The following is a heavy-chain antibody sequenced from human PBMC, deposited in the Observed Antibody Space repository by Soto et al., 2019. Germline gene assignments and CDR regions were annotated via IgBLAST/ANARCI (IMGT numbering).Heavy chain of an antibody. V-gene: IGHV2-5*02. CDR2: IYWDDDK. Sequence: QITLKESGPTLVKPTQTLTLTCTFSGFSLTTRGVGVGWIRQPPGKALECLALIYWDDDKRSSPSLQSRLSITNATAKSQVVLTMTNVDPVDTATYYCAHIPNSTQYYWFDSCGQGTLVSVSS. D-gene: IGHD2-15*01. J-gene: IGHJ5*01. CDR1: GFSLTTRGVG. CDR3: AHIPNSTQYYWFDS.